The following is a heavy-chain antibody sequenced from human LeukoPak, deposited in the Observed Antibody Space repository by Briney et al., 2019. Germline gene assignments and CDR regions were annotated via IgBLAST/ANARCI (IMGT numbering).Heavy chain of an antibody. J-gene: IGHJ6*03. Sequence: ASVKVSCKASGYTFTGYYMHWLRQAPGQGLDWMGWVNPNSGGTNYAQKFQGRVTMTRDTSISKAYMELSRLRSDDPAVYYCARDQRGYDFWSGYPIAPYMDVWGKGTTVTVSS. CDR3: ARDQRGYDFWSGYPIAPYMDV. V-gene: IGHV1-2*02. D-gene: IGHD3-3*01. CDR2: VNPNSGGT. CDR1: GYTFTGYY.